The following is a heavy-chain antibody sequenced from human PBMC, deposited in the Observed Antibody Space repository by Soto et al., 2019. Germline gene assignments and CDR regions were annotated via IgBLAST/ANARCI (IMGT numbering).Heavy chain of an antibody. CDR2: ISDNGGNR. CDR3: VRGDREDTAVVIGDRPGEYGVDV. CDR1: GFTFSNYA. V-gene: IGHV3-30*04. D-gene: IGHD2-21*01. J-gene: IGHJ6*02. Sequence: QVQLVESGGGVVQPGRSLRLSCAASGFTFSNYAMRWVRQAPGKGLECVAVISDNGGNRIYRDYVKGRFTISRDNSKNTVLRQVDSLKHEDAEVYYCVRGDREDTAVVIGDRPGEYGVDVWGQGTTVTVSS.